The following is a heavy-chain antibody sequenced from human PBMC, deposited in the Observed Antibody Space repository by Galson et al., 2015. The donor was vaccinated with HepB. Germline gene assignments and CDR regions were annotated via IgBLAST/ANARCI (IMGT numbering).Heavy chain of an antibody. D-gene: IGHD1/OR15-1a*01. V-gene: IGHV1-18*04. CDR1: GYTFTSYG. CDR3: ARGGEHPQGWARYYYGMDV. CDR2: ISAYNGNT. J-gene: IGHJ6*02. Sequence: SVKVSCKASGYTFTSYGISWVRQAPGQGLEWMGWISAYNGNTNYAQKLQGRVTMTTDTSTSTAYMELRSLRSDDTAVYYCARGGEHPQGWARYYYGMDVWGQGTTVTVSS.